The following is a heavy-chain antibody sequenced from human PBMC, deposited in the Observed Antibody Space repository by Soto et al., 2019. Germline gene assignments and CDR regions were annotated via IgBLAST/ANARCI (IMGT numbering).Heavy chain of an antibody. V-gene: IGHV1-58*01. J-gene: IGHJ6*02. CDR3: AADYYYDSSGYYRYGYYGMDV. Sequence: ASVKVSCKASGFTFTSSAVQWVRQARGQRLEWIGWIVVGSGNTDYAQKFQERVTITRDMSTSTAYMELSSLRSEDTAVYYCAADYYYDSSGYYRYGYYGMDVWGQGTTVTVSS. CDR1: GFTFTSSA. D-gene: IGHD3-22*01. CDR2: IVVGSGNT.